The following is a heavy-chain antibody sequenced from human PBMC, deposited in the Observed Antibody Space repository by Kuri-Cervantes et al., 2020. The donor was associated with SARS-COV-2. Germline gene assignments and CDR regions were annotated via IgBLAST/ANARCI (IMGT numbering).Heavy chain of an antibody. J-gene: IGHJ6*02. CDR1: GFTFSSYS. D-gene: IGHD2-2*01. CDR2: ISSSSSTI. V-gene: IGHV3-48*02. Sequence: GGSLRLSCAASGFTFSSYSMNWVRQAPGKGLEWVSYISSSSSTIYYADSVKGRFTISRDNAKSSLYLQMNSLRDEDTAVYYCARGYCSSTSCPPYYYYGMDVWGQGTTVTVSS. CDR3: ARGYCSSTSCPPYYYYGMDV.